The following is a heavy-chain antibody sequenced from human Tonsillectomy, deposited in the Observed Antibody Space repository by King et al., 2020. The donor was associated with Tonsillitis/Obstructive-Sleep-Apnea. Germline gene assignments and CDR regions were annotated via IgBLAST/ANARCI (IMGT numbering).Heavy chain of an antibody. J-gene: IGHJ6*02. CDR1: GFDFSYHA. D-gene: IGHD6-13*01. Sequence: VQLVESGGGVVQPGRSLRLSCAASGFDFSYHAIHWVRQAPGKGLEWVAFISYDGSSKYYADSLKGRITISRDNSKNTLYLQMNRLRPEDTAVYYCTREVAAAGQDYYYHGLDVWGQGTTVTVSS. CDR2: ISYDGSSK. CDR3: TREVAAAGQDYYYHGLDV. V-gene: IGHV3-30*04.